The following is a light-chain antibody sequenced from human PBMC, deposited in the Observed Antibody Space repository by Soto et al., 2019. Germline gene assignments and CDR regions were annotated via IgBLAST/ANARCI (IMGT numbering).Light chain of an antibody. J-gene: IGKJ4*01. CDR1: QDISNY. V-gene: IGKV1-33*01. Sequence: DLQMTQSPSSLSASVGDRVTITCQASQDISNYLNWYQQKPGRAPKLLIYDASNLETVVPSRSSGSGSGTGFTFTISSLQPEDIATYYCQQYDNLPLTFGGGTKVEIK. CDR2: DAS. CDR3: QQYDNLPLT.